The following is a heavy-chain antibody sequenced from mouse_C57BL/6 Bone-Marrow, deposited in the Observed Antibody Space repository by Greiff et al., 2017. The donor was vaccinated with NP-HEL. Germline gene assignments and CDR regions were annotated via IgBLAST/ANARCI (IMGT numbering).Heavy chain of an antibody. CDR3: ERWLLRFYYCAMDY. Sequence: VQLQQSGAELARPGASVKLSCKASGYTFTSYGISWVKQRTGQGLEWIGEIYPRSGNTYYNEKFKGKATLTADKSSSTAYMELRSLTSEDAAVYFCERWLLRFYYCAMDYWGQGTSVTVSS. J-gene: IGHJ4*01. V-gene: IGHV1-81*01. CDR1: GYTFTSYG. CDR2: IYPRSGNT. D-gene: IGHD1-1*01.